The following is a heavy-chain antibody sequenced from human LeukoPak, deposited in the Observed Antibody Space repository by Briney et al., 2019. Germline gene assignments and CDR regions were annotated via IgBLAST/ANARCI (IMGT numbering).Heavy chain of an antibody. J-gene: IGHJ4*02. D-gene: IGHD5-18*01. V-gene: IGHV3-66*01. CDR1: GFTVSSNY. Sequence: GGSLRLSCAASGFTVSSNYMSWVRQAPGKGLEWVSLIYSGGRIFYADSVKGRFSISTDNSKNTLYLQMNSLRAEDTAVYYCASGFSYGKVDYWGQGTLVTVSS. CDR2: IYSGGRI. CDR3: ASGFSYGKVDY.